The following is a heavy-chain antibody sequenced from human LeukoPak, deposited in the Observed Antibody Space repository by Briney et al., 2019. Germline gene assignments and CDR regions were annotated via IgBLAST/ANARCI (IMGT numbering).Heavy chain of an antibody. Sequence: SETLSLTCTVSGASIRSSDYYWGWIRQPPGKGLEWIGSIHYSGNIYYNPSLNSRVTISLDTSKNQFSLKLSSVTAADTAVYYCARAVYNWKSGSFDPWGQGTLVTVSS. J-gene: IGHJ5*02. CDR3: ARAVYNWKSGSFDP. D-gene: IGHD1-20*01. CDR1: GASIRSSDYY. CDR2: IHYSGNI. V-gene: IGHV4-39*07.